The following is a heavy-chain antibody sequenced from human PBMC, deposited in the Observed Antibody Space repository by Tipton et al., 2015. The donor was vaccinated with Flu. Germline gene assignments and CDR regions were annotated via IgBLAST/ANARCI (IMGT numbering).Heavy chain of an antibody. Sequence: TLSLTCAVYGGSFSGSYWSWIRQPPGKGLEWIGEINHSGSTNYNPSLKSRVTISVDTSKNQFSLKLSSVTAADTAVYYCARHLYDFWSGYSRIFDYWGQGTLVTVSS. V-gene: IGHV4-34*01. D-gene: IGHD3-3*01. J-gene: IGHJ4*02. CDR1: GGSFSGSY. CDR2: INHSGST. CDR3: ARHLYDFWSGYSRIFDY.